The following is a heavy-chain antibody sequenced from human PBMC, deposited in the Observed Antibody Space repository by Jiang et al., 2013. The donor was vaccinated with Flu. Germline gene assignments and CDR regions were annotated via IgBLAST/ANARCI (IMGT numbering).Heavy chain of an antibody. CDR2: IYYSGST. V-gene: IGHV4-59*01. CDR3: ARASYLNHFGVVISYYFDY. CDR1: GGSISSYY. D-gene: IGHD3-3*01. Sequence: GLVKPSETLSLTCTVSGGSISSYYWSWIRQPPGKGLEWIGYIYYSGSTNYNPSLKSRVTISVDTSKNQFSLKLSSVTAADTAVYYCARASYLNHFGVVISYYFDYWGQGTLVTVSS. J-gene: IGHJ4*02.